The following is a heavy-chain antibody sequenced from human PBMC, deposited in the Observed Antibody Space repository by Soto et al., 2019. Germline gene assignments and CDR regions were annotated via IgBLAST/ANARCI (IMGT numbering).Heavy chain of an antibody. Sequence: PVQSRRFSGAASGFTFMSSGMHWIIQAPGEGVEGVAVISYDGGNKYYGDSVRGRVTISRDKSNNTLYLEMKSLRVEDSAVSYGVRVHFGRGILAETMDVWGAGT. V-gene: IGHV3-30*03. D-gene: IGHD3-3*02. CDR2: ISYDGGNK. J-gene: IGHJ6*03. CDR1: GFTFMSSG. CDR3: VRVHFGRGILAETMDV.